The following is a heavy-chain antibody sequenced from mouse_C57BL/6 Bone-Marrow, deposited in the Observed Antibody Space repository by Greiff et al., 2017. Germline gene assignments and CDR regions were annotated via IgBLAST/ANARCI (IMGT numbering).Heavy chain of an antibody. CDR2: ISDGGSYT. J-gene: IGHJ3*01. V-gene: IGHV5-4*01. CDR3: ARDPIYYGNYVRFAY. CDR1: GFTFSSYA. Sequence: EVKLMESGGGLVKPGGSLKLSCAASGFTFSSYAMSWVRQTPEKRLEWVATISDGGSYTYYPDNVKGRFTISRDNAKNNLYLQMSHLKSEDTAMYYCARDPIYYGNYVRFAYWGQGTLVTVSA. D-gene: IGHD2-1*01.